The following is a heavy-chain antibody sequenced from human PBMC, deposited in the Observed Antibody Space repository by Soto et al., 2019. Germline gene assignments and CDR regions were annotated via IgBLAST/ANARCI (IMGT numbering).Heavy chain of an antibody. D-gene: IGHD3-9*01. Sequence: QVQLVESGGGVVQPGRSLRLSCAASGFTFSSYGMHWVRQAPGKGLEWVAVIWYDGSNKYYADSVKGRFTISRDNSKNTLDLQMNSLRAEDTAVYYCARDYRYYDILTGYYHSFHFDYWGQGTLVTVSS. CDR2: IWYDGSNK. V-gene: IGHV3-33*01. CDR1: GFTFSSYG. J-gene: IGHJ4*02. CDR3: ARDYRYYDILTGYYHSFHFDY.